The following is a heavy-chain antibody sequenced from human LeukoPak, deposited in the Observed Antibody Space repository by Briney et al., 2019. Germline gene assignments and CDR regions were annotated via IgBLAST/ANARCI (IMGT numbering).Heavy chain of an antibody. D-gene: IGHD3-22*01. V-gene: IGHV4-39*07. J-gene: IGHJ5*02. CDR1: GGSITSTSYY. CDR2: IYYSGAT. Sequence: SETLSLTCSVSGGSITSTSYYWGWIRQPPGTGLEWIGSIYYSGATYYNPSLKNRVTISVDTSKNQFSLKLSSVTAADTAVYYCARVVVIPNWFDPWGQGTLVTVSS. CDR3: ARVVVIPNWFDP.